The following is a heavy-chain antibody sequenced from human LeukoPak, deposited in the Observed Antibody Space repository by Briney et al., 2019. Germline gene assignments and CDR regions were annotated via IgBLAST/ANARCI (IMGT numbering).Heavy chain of an antibody. CDR3: ARDAKLLGAFDL. CDR2: LYYSGST. J-gene: IGHJ3*01. Sequence: SETLSLTCTVSGGSISSYYWSWIRQPPGEKLEWIGYLYYSGSTNYNPSLGSRVTISAVSSKSQFSLKLTSVTAADTAVYYCARDAKLLGAFDLWGPGTMVTVSS. V-gene: IGHV4-59*01. CDR1: GGSISSYY.